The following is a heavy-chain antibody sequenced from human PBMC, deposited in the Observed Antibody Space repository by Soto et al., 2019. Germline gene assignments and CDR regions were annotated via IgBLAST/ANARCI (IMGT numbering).Heavy chain of an antibody. CDR3: ARTYDSNGYANEFDS. Sequence: QVVLQESGPGLVKPSETLSLTCSVSGRSITSYYWSWVRQPPGKGLEWIGYIYDNGITSQNPSLKRRVTKSADTSQNQFSLKLTSVTGADTAVYYCARTYDSNGYANEFDSWGQGILVTVTS. D-gene: IGHD3-22*01. J-gene: IGHJ4*02. CDR2: IYDNGIT. CDR1: GRSITSYY. V-gene: IGHV4-59*12.